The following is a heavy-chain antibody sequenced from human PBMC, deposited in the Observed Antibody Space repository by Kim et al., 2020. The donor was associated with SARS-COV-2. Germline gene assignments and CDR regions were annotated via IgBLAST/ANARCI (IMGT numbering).Heavy chain of an antibody. CDR2: IYYSGST. CDR3: ARLRYCSSTSCWYYFDY. V-gene: IGHV4-59*08. J-gene: IGHJ4*02. Sequence: SETLSLTCTVSGGSISSYYWSWIRQPPGKGLEWIGYIYYSGSTNYNPSLKSRVTISVDTSKNQFSLKLSSVTAADTAVYYCARLRYCSSTSCWYYFDYWGQGTLVTVSS. CDR1: GGSISSYY. D-gene: IGHD2-2*01.